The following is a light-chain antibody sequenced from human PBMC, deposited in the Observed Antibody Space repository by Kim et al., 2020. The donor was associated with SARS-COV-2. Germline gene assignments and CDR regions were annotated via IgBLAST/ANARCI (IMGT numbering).Light chain of an antibody. Sequence: SYELAQASSVSVSPGQTARITCSGDVLAKKYARWFQQRPGQAPVLVLYEDSERPSGIPERFSGSSSGTTVTLTISGAQVEDEADYYCYSASAPDNNV. CDR3: YSASAPDNNV. J-gene: IGLJ6*01. CDR1: VLAKKY. V-gene: IGLV3-27*01. CDR2: EDS.